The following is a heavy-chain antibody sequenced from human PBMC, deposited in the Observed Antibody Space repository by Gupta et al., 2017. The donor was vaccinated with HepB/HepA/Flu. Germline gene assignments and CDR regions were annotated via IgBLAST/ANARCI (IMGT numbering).Heavy chain of an antibody. CDR2: ISSTYEI. D-gene: IGHD3/OR15-3a*01. V-gene: IGHV3-48*02. CDR3: ARDKDWAFDS. Sequence: EVQLVESGGGLVQPGGSMGLACSASGFTFSIFSINWIRQAPGKKLEWVAYISSTYEIWYADSVKGRFTISRDNGKNSLYLQMNSLRDEDTALYDCARDKDWAFDSWGQGTPVTVSS. CDR1: GFTFSIFS. J-gene: IGHJ4*02.